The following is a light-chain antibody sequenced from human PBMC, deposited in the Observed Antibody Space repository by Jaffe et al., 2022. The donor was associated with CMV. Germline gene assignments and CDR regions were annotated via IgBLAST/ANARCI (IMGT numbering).Light chain of an antibody. J-gene: IGLJ2*01. Sequence: QPVLTQPPSASGTPGQRVTISCSGGTSNIGSNVVNWYQQLPGTAPKLLIYNNDQRPSGVPDRFSGSKSGTSASLAISGLQSEDEADYYCATWDDSLNGVVFGGGTKLTVL. CDR1: TSNIGSNV. CDR3: ATWDDSLNGVV. CDR2: NND. V-gene: IGLV1-44*01.